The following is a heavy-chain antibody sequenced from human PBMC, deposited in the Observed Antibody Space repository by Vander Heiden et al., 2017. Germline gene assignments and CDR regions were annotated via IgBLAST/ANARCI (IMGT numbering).Heavy chain of an antibody. V-gene: IGHV1-2*02. J-gene: IGHJ5*02. D-gene: IGHD3-10*01. Sequence: VKVSCKASGYTFTGYYMHWVRQAPGQGLEWMGWINPNSGGTNYAQKLQGRVTMTRDTSISTAYMELSRLRSDETAVYYCAIIVLLWCGEFGRFDPWGQGTLVTVSS. CDR1: GYTFTGYY. CDR3: AIIVLLWCGEFGRFDP. CDR2: INPNSGGT.